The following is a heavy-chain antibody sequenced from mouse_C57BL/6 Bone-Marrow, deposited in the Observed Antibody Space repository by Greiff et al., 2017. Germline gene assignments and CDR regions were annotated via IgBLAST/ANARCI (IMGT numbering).Heavy chain of an antibody. D-gene: IGHD2-1*01. J-gene: IGHJ2*01. V-gene: IGHV1-47*01. Sequence: VMLVESGAELVKPGASVKMSCKASGYTFTTYPIEWMKQNHGKSLEWIGNFHPYNDDTKYNEKFKGKATLTVEKSSSTVYLELSRLTSYDSAVXYCEKGGNYGGYYFDYWGQGTTLTVSS. CDR1: GYTFTTYP. CDR2: FHPYNDDT. CDR3: EKGGNYGGYYFDY.